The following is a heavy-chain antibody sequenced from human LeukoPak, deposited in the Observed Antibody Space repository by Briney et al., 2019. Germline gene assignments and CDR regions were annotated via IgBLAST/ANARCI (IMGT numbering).Heavy chain of an antibody. CDR2: ISSSSSYI. J-gene: IGHJ3*02. Sequence: PGGSLRLSCAASGFTFSSYSMNWVRQAPGKGLEWVSSISSSSSYIYYADSVKGRFTISRDNAKNSLYLQMNSLRAEDTAVYYCARGGSGSPHDAFDIWGQGTMVTVSS. V-gene: IGHV3-21*01. CDR3: ARGGSGSPHDAFDI. CDR1: GFTFSSYS. D-gene: IGHD1-26*01.